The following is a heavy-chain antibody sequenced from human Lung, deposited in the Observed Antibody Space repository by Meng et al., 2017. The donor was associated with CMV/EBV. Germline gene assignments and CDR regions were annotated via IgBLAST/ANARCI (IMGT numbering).Heavy chain of an antibody. J-gene: IGHJ4*02. D-gene: IGHD3-3*01. V-gene: IGHV3-9*01. CDR1: GFNIDDYS. Sequence: SXKISXAISGFNIDDYSIHWFRQPPGKGLEWVSGFGWENAGVGYADSVKGRFTISRDSAKKSLFLQMNSLRPEDTAVYYCAREIGDYDFWSGLYRGWHFDYWGQGTLVXVSS. CDR3: AREIGDYDFWSGLYRGWHFDY. CDR2: FGWENAGV.